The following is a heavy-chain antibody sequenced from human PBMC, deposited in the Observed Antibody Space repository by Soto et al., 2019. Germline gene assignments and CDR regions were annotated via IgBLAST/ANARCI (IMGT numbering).Heavy chain of an antibody. CDR3: ARDMRVFGGIDV. V-gene: IGHV4-4*07. Sequence: PSETLPLTCSVSGGSVTSYYWSWIRQSAGKGLEWISRIYYSGDTKYSPSLQSRVTMSVDTSKNQVSLKLTSVTAADTAVYYCARDMRVFGGIDVWGQGTTVTVSS. J-gene: IGHJ6*02. D-gene: IGHD3-3*01. CDR2: IYYSGDT. CDR1: GGSVTSYY.